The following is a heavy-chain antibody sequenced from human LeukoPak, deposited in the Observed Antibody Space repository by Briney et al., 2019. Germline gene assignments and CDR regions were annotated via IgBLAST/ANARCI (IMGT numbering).Heavy chain of an antibody. CDR1: GGSISSGGYY. J-gene: IGHJ4*02. V-gene: IGHV4-30-2*01. CDR3: ARSPPNSGFDWLLYY. CDR2: IYHSGST. D-gene: IGHD3-9*01. Sequence: PSETLSLTCTVSGGSISSGGYYWSWIRQPPGKGLEWIGDIYHSGSTHYNPSLKSRVTISVDRSKNQFSLKLSSVTAADTAVYYCARSPPNSGFDWLLYYWGQGTLVTVSS.